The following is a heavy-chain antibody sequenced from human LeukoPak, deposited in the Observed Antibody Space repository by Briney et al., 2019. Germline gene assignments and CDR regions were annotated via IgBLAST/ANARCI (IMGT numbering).Heavy chain of an antibody. J-gene: IGHJ4*02. Sequence: ASVKVSCKASGYTFTSYGISWVRQAPGQGLEWMGWISPYNGPTNSAQRLQGRVTMTTDTSTSTAYMELGSLRSDDTAVYYCARTQSVVSADWGCDYWGQGTLVIVSS. CDR2: ISPYNGPT. V-gene: IGHV1-18*01. CDR1: GYTFTSYG. CDR3: ARTQSVVSADWGCDY. D-gene: IGHD3-16*01.